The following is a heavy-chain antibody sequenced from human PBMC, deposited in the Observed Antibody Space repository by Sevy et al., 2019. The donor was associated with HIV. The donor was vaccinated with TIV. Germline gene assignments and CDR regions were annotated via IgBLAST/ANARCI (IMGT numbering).Heavy chain of an antibody. J-gene: IGHJ4*02. V-gene: IGHV4-39*01. CDR1: GGSISSSGSY. CDR3: ARHRDYVTMVRGIDQ. D-gene: IGHD3-10*01. CDR2: MYYSGST. Sequence: SETLSLTCTVSGGSISSSGSYWDWIRQPPGKGLEWIGSMYYSGSTYHSPSLKTRITISVDTSKNQFSLRLSSVIAADTAVYYCARHRDYVTMVRGIDQWGQGTLVTVSS.